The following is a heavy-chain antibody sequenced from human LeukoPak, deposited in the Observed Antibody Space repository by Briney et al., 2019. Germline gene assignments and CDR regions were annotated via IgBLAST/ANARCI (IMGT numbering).Heavy chain of an antibody. D-gene: IGHD5-18*01. V-gene: IGHV3-30*18. J-gene: IGHJ6*02. Sequence: PGGSLRLSCAASGFTFSSYWMHWVRQAPGKGLEWVAVISYDGSNKYYADSVKGRFTISRDNSKNTLYLQMNSLRAEDTAVYYCAKDFTAMADYYYYGMDVWGQGTTVTVSS. CDR2: ISYDGSNK. CDR3: AKDFTAMADYYYYGMDV. CDR1: GFTFSSYW.